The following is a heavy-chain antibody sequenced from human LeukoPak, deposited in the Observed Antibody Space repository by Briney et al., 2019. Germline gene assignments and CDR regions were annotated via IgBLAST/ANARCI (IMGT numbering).Heavy chain of an antibody. J-gene: IGHJ4*02. V-gene: IGHV3-49*04. CDR2: IRSKAYGGTT. Sequence: GGTLRLSCAASGFTFSSFAMSWVRQAPGKGLEWVGFIRSKAYGGTTEYAASVKGRFTISRDDSKSIAYLQMNSLKTEDTAVYYCTRLDSGYDYYFDYWGQGTLVTVSS. D-gene: IGHD5-12*01. CDR3: TRLDSGYDYYFDY. CDR1: GFTFSSFA.